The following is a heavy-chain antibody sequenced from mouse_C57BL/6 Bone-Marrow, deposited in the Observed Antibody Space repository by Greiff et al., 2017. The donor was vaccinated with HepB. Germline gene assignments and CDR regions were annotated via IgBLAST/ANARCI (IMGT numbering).Heavy chain of an antibody. CDR1: GYTFTSYW. J-gene: IGHJ2*01. CDR3: ARGLRRDY. Sequence: QVQLQQSGAELVRPGTSVKLSCKASGYTFTSYWMHWVKQRPGQGLEWIGVIDPSDSYTNYNQKFKGKATSTVDKSSSTAYMQLSSLTSEDSAVYYCARGLRRDYWGQGTTLTVSS. CDR2: IDPSDSYT. D-gene: IGHD2-4*01. V-gene: IGHV1-59*01.